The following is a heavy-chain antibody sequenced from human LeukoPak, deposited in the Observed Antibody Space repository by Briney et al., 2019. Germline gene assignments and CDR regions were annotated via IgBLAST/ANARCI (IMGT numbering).Heavy chain of an antibody. J-gene: IGHJ4*02. D-gene: IGHD3-16*01. CDR1: GFSFSSYW. Sequence: GGSLRLSCAASGFSFSSYWMSWVRQAPGKGLEWVAVIWYDGSNKYYADSVRGRFTISRDNSKNTLYLQMNSLRAEDTAVYYCARAKGGAFDYWGQGALVTVSS. CDR2: IWYDGSNK. CDR3: ARAKGGAFDY. V-gene: IGHV3-33*08.